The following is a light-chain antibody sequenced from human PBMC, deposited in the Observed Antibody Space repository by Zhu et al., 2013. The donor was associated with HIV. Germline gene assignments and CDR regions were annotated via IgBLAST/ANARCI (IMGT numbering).Light chain of an antibody. V-gene: IGKV1-5*01. CDR1: QSISNS. CDR3: HQYDSYSST. J-gene: IGKJ1*01. Sequence: DIQLTQSPSTLSASVGDRVTLTCRASQSISNSLAWYQQKPGKAPKLLIYDASSLETGVPPRFSGSGSGTEFTLIIHSLQPDDFATYYCHQYDSYSSTFGQGTEVDVK. CDR2: DAS.